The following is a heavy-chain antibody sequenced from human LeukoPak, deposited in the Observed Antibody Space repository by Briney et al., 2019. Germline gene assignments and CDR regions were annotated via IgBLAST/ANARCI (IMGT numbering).Heavy chain of an antibody. V-gene: IGHV3-7*01. J-gene: IGHJ4*02. CDR3: ARDQGSIPLDS. CDR1: GFTFSGYC. D-gene: IGHD6-13*01. CDR2: IKQDGNEK. Sequence: GGSLRLSCAASGFTFSGYCMSWVRQAPGKWLEWVANIKQDGNEKHYVDSVKGRFTISRVNAKNSLFLQMNSLRDEDTAVYYCARDQGSIPLDSWGQGTLVTVSS.